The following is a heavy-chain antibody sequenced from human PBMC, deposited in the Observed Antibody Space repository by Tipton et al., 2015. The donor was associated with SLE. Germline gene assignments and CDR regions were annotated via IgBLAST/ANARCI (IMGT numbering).Heavy chain of an antibody. CDR1: GGSISSYY. V-gene: IGHV4-59*08. Sequence: TLSLTCTVSGGSISSYYWSWIRQPPGKGLEWIGYIYYSGSTNYNPSLKSRATISLDTSKNQFSLKLSSVTASDTAVYYCARSQVDTAMVTFFDYWGQGALVTVSS. D-gene: IGHD5-18*01. J-gene: IGHJ4*02. CDR3: ARSQVDTAMVTFFDY. CDR2: IYYSGST.